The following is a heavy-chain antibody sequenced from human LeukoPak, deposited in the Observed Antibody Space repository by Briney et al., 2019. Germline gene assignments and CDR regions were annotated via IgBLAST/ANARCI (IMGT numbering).Heavy chain of an antibody. J-gene: IGHJ3*02. CDR1: GYSFTSYY. Sequence: ASVKVSCKASGYSFTSYYMNWVRQAPGQGLEWIGIINPIGGSTHYAQRLQGRLTMTRDTSTSTGYMELSSLRSEDTAVYYCARGELFFSAFDIWGQGTMVIVSS. V-gene: IGHV1-46*03. CDR3: ARGELFFSAFDI. CDR2: INPIGGST. D-gene: IGHD1-7*01.